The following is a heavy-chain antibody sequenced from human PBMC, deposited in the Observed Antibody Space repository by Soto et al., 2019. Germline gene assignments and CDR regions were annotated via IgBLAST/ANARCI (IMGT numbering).Heavy chain of an antibody. CDR1: GGSISSSNYY. V-gene: IGHV4-39*01. Sequence: QLQLQESGPGLVKPSETLSLTCTVSGGSISSSNYYWGWVRQPPGKGLECIGNMHYSGTTYYNASLKSRLTISIDTSNTQFSLDLSSVTAADTAVYYCARLQPAAGVLDYWGQGILVTVSS. CDR3: ARLQPAAGVLDY. J-gene: IGHJ4*02. CDR2: MHYSGTT. D-gene: IGHD6-13*01.